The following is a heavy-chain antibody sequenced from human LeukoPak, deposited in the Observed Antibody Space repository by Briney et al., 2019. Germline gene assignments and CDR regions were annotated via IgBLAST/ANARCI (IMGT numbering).Heavy chain of an antibody. CDR3: AREVYGIVATIYDY. CDR2: ISSSSSYI. J-gene: IGHJ4*02. D-gene: IGHD5-12*01. CDR1: GFTFSSYS. V-gene: IGHV3-21*01. Sequence: PGGSLRLSCAASGFTFSSYSMNWVRQAPGKGLEWVSSISSSSSYIYYADSVKDRFTISRDNAKNSLYLQMNSLRAEDTAVYYCAREVYGIVATIYDYWGQGTLVTVSS.